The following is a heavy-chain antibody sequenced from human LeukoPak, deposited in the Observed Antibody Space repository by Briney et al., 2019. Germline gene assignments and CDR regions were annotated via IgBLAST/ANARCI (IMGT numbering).Heavy chain of an antibody. CDR2: ISYDGSNK. V-gene: IGHV3-30*18. CDR1: GFTFSSYG. D-gene: IGHD5-18*01. CDR3: AKGQGRGYSYGYGAFDI. J-gene: IGHJ3*02. Sequence: GGSLRLSCAASGFTFSSYGMHWVRQAPGKGLEWVAVISYDGSNKYYADSVKGRFTISRDNSKNTLYLQMNSLRAEDTAVYYCAKGQGRGYSYGYGAFDIWGQGTMVTVSS.